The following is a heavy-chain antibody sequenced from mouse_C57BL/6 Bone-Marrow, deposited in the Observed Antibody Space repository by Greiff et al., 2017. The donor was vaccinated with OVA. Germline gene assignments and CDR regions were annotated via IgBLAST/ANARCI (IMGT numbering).Heavy chain of an antibody. CDR2: IYPGSGST. D-gene: IGHD1-1*01. CDR3: ARERGYYYGSSPLDY. CDR1: GYTFTSYW. Sequence: QVQLQQSGAELVKPGASVKMSCKASGYTFTSYWITWVKQRPGQGLEWIGDIYPGSGSTNYNEKFKSKATLTVDTSSRTAYMQLSSLTSEDSAVYYCARERGYYYGSSPLDYWGQGTTLTVSS. V-gene: IGHV1-55*01. J-gene: IGHJ2*01.